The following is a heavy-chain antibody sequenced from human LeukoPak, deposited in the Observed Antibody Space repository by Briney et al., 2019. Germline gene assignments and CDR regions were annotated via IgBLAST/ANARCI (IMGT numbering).Heavy chain of an antibody. D-gene: IGHD3-22*01. CDR1: GFTFSSYA. J-gene: IGHJ5*02. CDR3: ARDLPTYYYDSSARHQWFDP. CDR2: ISYDGSNK. Sequence: GGSLRLSCAASGFTFSSYAMPWVRQAPGKGMEWVAVISYDGSNKYYADSVKGRFTISRDNSKNTLYLQMNSVRAEDTCVYYCARDLPTYYYDSSARHQWFDPWGQGTLVTVSS. V-gene: IGHV3-30-3*01.